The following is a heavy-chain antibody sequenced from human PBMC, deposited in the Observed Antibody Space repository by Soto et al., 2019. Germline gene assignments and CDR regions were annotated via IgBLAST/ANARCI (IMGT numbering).Heavy chain of an antibody. CDR2: VSLGGGA. Sequence: QVQLQESGPGLVKPSETLSLSCAVSGVSITSTDWWSWVRQPPGKGLQWIGEVSLGGGANYNPSLKSRVTISVDNSKNQFSLTLNSVTAADTAAYFCAGSTADTILKASSFWGQGTLVTVSS. CDR3: AGSTADTILKASSF. J-gene: IGHJ4*02. D-gene: IGHD1-1*01. CDR1: GVSITSTDW. V-gene: IGHV4-4*02.